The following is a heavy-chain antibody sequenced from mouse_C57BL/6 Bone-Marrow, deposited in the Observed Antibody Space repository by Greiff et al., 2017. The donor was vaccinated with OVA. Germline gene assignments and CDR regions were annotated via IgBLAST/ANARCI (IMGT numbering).Heavy chain of an antibody. J-gene: IGHJ2*01. D-gene: IGHD2-3*01. CDR2: IRSKSSNYAT. CDR1: GFTFNTYA. V-gene: IGHV10-3*01. CDR3: VRDRDGYYKGYFDY. Sequence: DVMLVESGGGLVQPKGSLKLSCAASGFTFNTYAMHWVRQAPGKGLEWVARIRSKSSNYATYYADSVKDRFTISRDDSQSMLYLQMNNLKTEDTAMYYCVRDRDGYYKGYFDYWGQGTTLTVSS.